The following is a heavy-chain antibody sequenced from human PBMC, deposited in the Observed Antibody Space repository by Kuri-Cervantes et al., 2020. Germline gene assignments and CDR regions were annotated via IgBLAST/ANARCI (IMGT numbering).Heavy chain of an antibody. CDR1: GGSISSSSYY. CDR2: IYHSGST. D-gene: IGHD2-2*02. J-gene: IGHJ6*02. V-gene: IGHV4-39*07. CDR3: ARVSGYCSSTSCYTGYYYYGMDV. Sequence: ESLKISCTVSGGSISSSSYYWGWIRQPPGKGLEWIGSIYHSGSTYYNPSLKSRVTISVDTSKNQFSLKLSSVTAADTAVYYCARVSGYCSSTSCYTGYYYYGMDVWGQGTTVTVSS.